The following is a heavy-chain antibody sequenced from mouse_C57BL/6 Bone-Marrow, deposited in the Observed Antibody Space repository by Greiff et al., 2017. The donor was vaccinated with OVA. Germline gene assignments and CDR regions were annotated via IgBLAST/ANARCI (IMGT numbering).Heavy chain of an antibody. Sequence: EVMLVESEGGLVQPGSSMKLSCTASGFTFSDYYMAWVRQVPEKGLEWVANINYDGSSTYYLDSLKSRFIISRDNAKNILYLQMSSLKSEDTATYYCARDAGGNLRYFDVWGTGTTVTVSS. V-gene: IGHV5-16*01. CDR2: INYDGSST. CDR1: GFTFSDYY. D-gene: IGHD2-1*01. CDR3: ARDAGGNLRYFDV. J-gene: IGHJ1*03.